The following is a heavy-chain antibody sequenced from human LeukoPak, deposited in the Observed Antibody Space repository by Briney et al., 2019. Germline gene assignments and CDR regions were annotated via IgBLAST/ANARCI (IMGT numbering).Heavy chain of an antibody. Sequence: SETLSLTCAVSGGSFSGYYWSWIRQPPGKGLEWIGEINHSGSTNYNPSLKSRVTISVDTSKNQFSLRLSSVTAADTAVYYCARTSAAMRVIDYWGQGTLVTVSS. CDR3: ARTSAAMRVIDY. J-gene: IGHJ4*02. CDR1: GGSFSGYY. D-gene: IGHD2-2*01. CDR2: INHSGST. V-gene: IGHV4-34*01.